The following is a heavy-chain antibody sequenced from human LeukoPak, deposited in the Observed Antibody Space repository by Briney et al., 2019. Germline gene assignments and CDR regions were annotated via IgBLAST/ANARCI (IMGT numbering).Heavy chain of an antibody. CDR2: IYPGDSDT. CDR3: ARLGSYDFWSGYPSGFDY. CDR1: GYSFTSYW. D-gene: IGHD3-3*01. Sequence: GESLKISCKGSGYSFTSYWIGWVRQMPGKGLEWMGIIYPGDSDTRYSPSFQGQVTIPADKSISTAYLQWSSLKASDTAMYYCARLGSYDFWSGYPSGFDYWGQGTLVTVSS. J-gene: IGHJ4*02. V-gene: IGHV5-51*01.